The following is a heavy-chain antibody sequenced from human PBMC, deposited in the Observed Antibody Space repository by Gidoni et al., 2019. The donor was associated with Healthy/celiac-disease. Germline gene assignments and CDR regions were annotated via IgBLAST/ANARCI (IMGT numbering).Heavy chain of an antibody. CDR1: GFPFSSYA. Sequence: EVQLLESGGGLVQPGGSLRLSCAASGFPFSSYAMSWVRQAPGKGLEWVSAISGSGGSTYYADSVKGRFTISRDNSKNTLYLQMNSLRAEDTAVYYCAKKTTVTSNGVLYFDYWGQGTLVTVSS. CDR3: AKKTTVTSNGVLYFDY. D-gene: IGHD4-17*01. CDR2: ISGSGGST. V-gene: IGHV3-23*01. J-gene: IGHJ4*02.